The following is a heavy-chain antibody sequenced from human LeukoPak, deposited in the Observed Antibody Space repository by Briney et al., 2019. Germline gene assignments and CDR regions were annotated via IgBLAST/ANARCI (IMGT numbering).Heavy chain of an antibody. Sequence: GGSLRLSCAASGFTFSYYYMSWVRQAPGKGLEWVANIKQDGSEQYHVDSVKGRFTISKDNAKNSLSLQMNSLRAEDTAMYFCARDNNNLFDYWGQGTLVTVSS. CDR3: ARDNNNLFDY. J-gene: IGHJ4*02. CDR1: GFTFSYYY. D-gene: IGHD1/OR15-1a*01. CDR2: IKQDGSEQ. V-gene: IGHV3-7*01.